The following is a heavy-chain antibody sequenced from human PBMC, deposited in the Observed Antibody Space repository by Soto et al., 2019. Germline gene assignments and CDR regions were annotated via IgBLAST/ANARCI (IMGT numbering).Heavy chain of an antibody. CDR1: GGSINNYY. CDR3: ARGGTLPRWYFDL. CDR2: IYETGIT. Sequence: QVQLQESGPGLVKPSETLSLTCNVSGGSINNYYWSWIRQPPGKGLEWIGYIYETGITNYNPSLKCRVTISVDTSKNQFSLRLRSVTSADTAVYYCARGGTLPRWYFDLWGRGTLVTVSS. D-gene: IGHD3-16*01. V-gene: IGHV4-59*01. J-gene: IGHJ2*01.